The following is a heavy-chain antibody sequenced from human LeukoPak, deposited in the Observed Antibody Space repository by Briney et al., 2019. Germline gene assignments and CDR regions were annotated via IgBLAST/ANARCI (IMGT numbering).Heavy chain of an antibody. V-gene: IGHV3-74*01. CDR2: ISTDGYTT. CDR1: GLPFSAYK. Sequence: GGSLRLPCAPSGLPFSAYKMHWVPQAPGRGLVWVSRISTDGYTTDYADFVQGRFTASRDNTKNTWSLEMNSLRAEDTAVYYCVVGGSPGYWGQGTLVTVSS. J-gene: IGHJ4*02. CDR3: VVGGSPGY. D-gene: IGHD2-15*01.